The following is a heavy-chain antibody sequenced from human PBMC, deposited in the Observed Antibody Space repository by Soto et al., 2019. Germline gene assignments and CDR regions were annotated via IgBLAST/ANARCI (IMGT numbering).Heavy chain of an antibody. CDR3: ARGAKWVDI. D-gene: IGHD1-26*01. J-gene: IGHJ3*02. CDR1: GYTFTNYA. CDR2: TNAGNGNT. V-gene: IGHV1-3*01. Sequence: GASVKVSCKASGYTFTNYAMHWVRQAPGQRLEWMGWTNAGNGNTKYSQRFQGRVTITRDTSASTAYLELSSLRSEDTAVYFCARGAKWVDIWGQGTMVTVPS.